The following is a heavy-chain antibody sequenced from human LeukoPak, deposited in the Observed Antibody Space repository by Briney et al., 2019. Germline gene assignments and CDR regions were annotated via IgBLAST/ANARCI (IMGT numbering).Heavy chain of an antibody. Sequence: SETLSLTCTVSGVSISSSNFYWGWIRQSPGKGLEWIGTIYYSGRTYYNPSLKSRVTISLDTSKNQFSLKLSSVTAADTAVYYCARGTPPYSYGFLPLLAFDIWGQGTMVTVSS. D-gene: IGHD5-18*01. J-gene: IGHJ3*02. CDR2: IYYSGRT. CDR3: ARGTPPYSYGFLPLLAFDI. CDR1: GVSISSSNFY. V-gene: IGHV4-39*01.